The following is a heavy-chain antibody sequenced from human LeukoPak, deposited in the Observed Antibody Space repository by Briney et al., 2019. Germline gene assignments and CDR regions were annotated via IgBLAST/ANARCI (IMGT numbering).Heavy chain of an antibody. CDR1: GFTFSSYG. D-gene: IGHD6-19*01. J-gene: IGHJ4*02. CDR2: ISGSGGST. CDR3: AKDHSVAVAGDFDY. V-gene: IGHV3-23*01. Sequence: GGSLRLSCAASGFTFSSYGMSWVRQAPGKGLEWVSAISGSGGSTYYADSVKGRFTISRDNSKNTLYLQMNSLRAEDTAVYYCAKDHSVAVAGDFDYWGQGTLVTVSS.